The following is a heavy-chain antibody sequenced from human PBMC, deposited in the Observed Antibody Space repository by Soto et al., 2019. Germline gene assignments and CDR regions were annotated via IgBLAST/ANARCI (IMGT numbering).Heavy chain of an antibody. CDR3: ARGDLAAPPMFDP. J-gene: IGHJ5*02. CDR1: GYTFTSYD. CDR2: MNPNSGNT. V-gene: IGHV1-8*01. Sequence: ASVKVSCKASGYTFTSYDINWVRQATGQGLEWMGWMNPNSGNTGYARKFQGRVTMTRNTSISTAYMELSSLRSEDTAVYYCARGDLAAPPMFDPWGQGTLVTVSS. D-gene: IGHD6-6*01.